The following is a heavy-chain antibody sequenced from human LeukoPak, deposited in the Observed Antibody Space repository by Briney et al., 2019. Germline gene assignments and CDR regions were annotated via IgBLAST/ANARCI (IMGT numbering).Heavy chain of an antibody. D-gene: IGHD3-22*01. V-gene: IGHV3-23*01. CDR3: TSRDSSGYYYSKYYFDY. CDR1: GFTFSSYA. Sequence: SGGSLRLSCAASGFTFSSYAMSWVRQAPGKGLEWVSAISGSGGSTYYADSVKGRFTISRDNSKNTLYLQMNSLKTEDTAVYYCTSRDSSGYYYSKYYFDYWGQGTLVTVSS. CDR2: ISGSGGST. J-gene: IGHJ4*02.